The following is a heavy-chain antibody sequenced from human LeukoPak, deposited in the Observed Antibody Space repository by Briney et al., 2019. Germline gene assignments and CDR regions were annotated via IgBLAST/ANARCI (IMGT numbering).Heavy chain of an antibody. CDR3: ARVTYYYDSSGYYDY. CDR1: GFTFSSYA. D-gene: IGHD3-22*01. V-gene: IGHV3-30-3*01. Sequence: GGSLRLSCAASGFTFSSYAMHWVRQAPGKGPEWVAVISYDGSNKYYADSVKGRFTISRDNSKNTLYLQMNSLRAEDTAVYYCARVTYYYDSSGYYDYWGQGTLVTVSS. CDR2: ISYDGSNK. J-gene: IGHJ4*02.